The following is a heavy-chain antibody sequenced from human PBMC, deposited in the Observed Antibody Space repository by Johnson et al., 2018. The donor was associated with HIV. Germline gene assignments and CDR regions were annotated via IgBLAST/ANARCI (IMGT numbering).Heavy chain of an antibody. V-gene: IGHV3-74*01. CDR2: IKSDGSST. CDR3: ARDFMYAFDI. D-gene: IGHD3-10*02. J-gene: IGHJ3*02. CDR1: GFTFSRYW. Sequence: VQLVESGGGLVQPGGSLRLSCAASGFTFSRYWMDWVRQAPGKGLVWVSRIKSDGSSTAYADSVKGRFTISRDNAKNSLYLQMNSLRAEDTAVYYCARDFMYAFDIWGQGTMVTVSS.